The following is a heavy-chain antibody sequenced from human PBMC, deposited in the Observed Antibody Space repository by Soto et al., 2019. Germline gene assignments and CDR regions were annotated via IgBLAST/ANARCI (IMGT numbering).Heavy chain of an antibody. CDR2: IWYDGSNK. Sequence: GGSLRLSCAASGFTFSSYGMHWVRQAPGKGLEWVAVIWYDGSNKYYADSVKGRFTISRDNSKNTLYLQMNSLRAEDTAVYYCARDLSGSSWLNGYYYGMDVWGQGTTVTVSS. J-gene: IGHJ6*02. V-gene: IGHV3-33*01. D-gene: IGHD6-13*01. CDR1: GFTFSSYG. CDR3: ARDLSGSSWLNGYYYGMDV.